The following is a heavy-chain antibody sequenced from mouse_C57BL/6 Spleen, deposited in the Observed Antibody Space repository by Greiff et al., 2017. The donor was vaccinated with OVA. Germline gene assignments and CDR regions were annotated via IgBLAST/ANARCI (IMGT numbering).Heavy chain of an antibody. Sequence: QVQLQQPGAELVMPGASVKLSCKASGYTFTSYWMHWVKQRPGQGLEWIGEIDPSDSYTNYNQKFKGKSTLTVDKSSSTAYMQLSSLTSEDSAVYYCARGRTGDFDYWGQGTTLTVSS. V-gene: IGHV1-69*01. CDR2: IDPSDSYT. D-gene: IGHD4-1*01. CDR3: ARGRTGDFDY. J-gene: IGHJ2*01. CDR1: GYTFTSYW.